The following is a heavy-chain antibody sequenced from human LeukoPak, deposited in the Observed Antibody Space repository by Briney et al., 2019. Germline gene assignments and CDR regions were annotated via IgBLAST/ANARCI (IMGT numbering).Heavy chain of an antibody. CDR3: ARGRDHMVRGVGRYNWFDP. V-gene: IGHV4-34*01. J-gene: IGHJ5*02. CDR1: GFTFSSYS. D-gene: IGHD3-10*01. CDR2: INHSGST. Sequence: PGGSLRLPCAASGFTFSSYSLNWARQAPGKGLEWMGEINHSGSTNYNPSLKSRVTISVDTSKNQFSLKLSSVTAGDTAVYYCARGRDHMVRGVGRYNWFDPWGQGTLVTVSS.